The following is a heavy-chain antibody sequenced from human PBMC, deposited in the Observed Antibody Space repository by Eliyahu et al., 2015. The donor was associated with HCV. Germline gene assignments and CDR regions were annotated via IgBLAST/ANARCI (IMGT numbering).Heavy chain of an antibody. CDR2: INPSGGST. Sequence: EWMGIINPSGGSTSYAQKFQGRVTMTRDTSTSTVYMELSSLRSEDTAVYYCARDAITMIVVAAPDQYNWFDPWGQGTLVTVSS. V-gene: IGHV1-46*01. CDR3: ARDAITMIVVAAPDQYNWFDP. J-gene: IGHJ5*02. D-gene: IGHD3-22*01.